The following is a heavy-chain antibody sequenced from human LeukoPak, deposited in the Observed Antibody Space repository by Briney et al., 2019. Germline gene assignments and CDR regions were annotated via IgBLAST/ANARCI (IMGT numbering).Heavy chain of an antibody. CDR1: GFTLADYG. Sequence: GRCLSLSCAASGFTLADYGMSWARQAPGKWLEWVSCFNWNGGSTGYEDSVKGRFTISRDNAKNSLYLQMNSLRAEDTALYHCARVAVYDSSGPIDYWGQGTLVTVSS. D-gene: IGHD3-22*01. V-gene: IGHV3-20*01. CDR2: FNWNGGST. CDR3: ARVAVYDSSGPIDY. J-gene: IGHJ4*02.